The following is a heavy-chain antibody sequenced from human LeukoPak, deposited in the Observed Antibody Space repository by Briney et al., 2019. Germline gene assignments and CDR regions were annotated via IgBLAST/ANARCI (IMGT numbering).Heavy chain of an antibody. Sequence: PGGSLRLSCAASGFTFSDEYTSWIRQAPGKGLEWVSYVSNSGSYTNYADSVKGRFTISRDNAKSSLYLQMNSVRAEDTAAYYCARSRGAGPGAHFDYWGQGTLVTVSS. CDR1: GFTFSDEY. J-gene: IGHJ4*02. CDR3: ARSRGAGPGAHFDY. V-gene: IGHV3-11*03. CDR2: VSNSGSYT. D-gene: IGHD6-19*01.